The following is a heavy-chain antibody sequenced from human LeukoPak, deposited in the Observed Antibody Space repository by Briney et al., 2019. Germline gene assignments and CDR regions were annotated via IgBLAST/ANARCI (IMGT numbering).Heavy chain of an antibody. CDR3: ARRDYYYYYMDV. V-gene: IGHV1-18*01. J-gene: IGHJ6*03. Sequence: GASVKVSCKASGYTFTSYGISWVRQAPGQGLEWMGWISAYNGNTSYAQKLRGRVTMTTDTSTSTAYMELRSLRSDDTAVYYCARRDYYYYYMDVWGKGTTVTVSS. CDR2: ISAYNGNT. CDR1: GYTFTSYG.